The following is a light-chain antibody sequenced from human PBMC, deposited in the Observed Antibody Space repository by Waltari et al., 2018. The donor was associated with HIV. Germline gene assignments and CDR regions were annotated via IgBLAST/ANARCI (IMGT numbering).Light chain of an antibody. Sequence: QPVLTQPPSASGTPGHGVTISCSGSNSNIGTNSVHWYQHLPGMAPKLLIYRNNRRPSGIPDRFSCSRSGTSASLAISGLRSEDEADYYCATWDDSLIWVFGGGTKLTVL. CDR1: NSNIGTNS. CDR3: ATWDDSLIWV. J-gene: IGLJ3*02. CDR2: RNN. V-gene: IGLV1-47*01.